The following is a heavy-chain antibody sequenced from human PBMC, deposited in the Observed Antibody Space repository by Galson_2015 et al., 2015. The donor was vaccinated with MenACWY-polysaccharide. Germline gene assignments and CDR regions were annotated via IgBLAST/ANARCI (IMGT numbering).Heavy chain of an antibody. J-gene: IGHJ4*02. Sequence: SLRLSCAASGFIFSRYAMAWVRQAPGKGLELVSSIDGRGANTYYKDSVKGRFTISRDSSKNTLYLQLNSLRADDSAVYFCAREHCDEVRCYGVPDDFWGQGTLVTVSS. CDR2: IDGRGANT. V-gene: IGHV3-23*01. CDR3: AREHCDEVRCYGVPDDF. D-gene: IGHD3-16*01. CDR1: GFIFSRYA.